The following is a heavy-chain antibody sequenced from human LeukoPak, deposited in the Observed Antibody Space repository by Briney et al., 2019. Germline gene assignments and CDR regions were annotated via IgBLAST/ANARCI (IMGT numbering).Heavy chain of an antibody. CDR3: ARVVGLTGYSSSWYSGYYYYMDV. Sequence: SVKVSCKASGGTFNSYAISWVRQAPGQGLEWMGGIIPIFGTTNYAQKFQDRVTITADKSTSTAYMELSSLRSEDTAVYYCARVVGLTGYSSSWYSGYYYYMDVWGKGTTVTVSS. J-gene: IGHJ6*03. CDR2: IIPIFGTT. V-gene: IGHV1-69*06. CDR1: GGTFNSYA. D-gene: IGHD6-13*01.